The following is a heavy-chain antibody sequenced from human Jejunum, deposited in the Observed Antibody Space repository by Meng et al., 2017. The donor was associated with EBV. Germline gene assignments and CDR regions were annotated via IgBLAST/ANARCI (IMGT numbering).Heavy chain of an antibody. CDR2: IGTAGDT. D-gene: IGHD1-1*01. CDR3: ARGSGTTRHY. V-gene: IGHV3-13*01. Sequence: EVPLVESGGGLVQPGGSLRLSCAASGFTFSSYDMHWVRQATGKGLEWVSGIGTAGDTYYLGSVKGRFTISRENAKNSLYLQMNSLGVGDTAVYYCARGSGTTRHYWGQGTLVTVSS. J-gene: IGHJ4*02. CDR1: GFTFSSYD.